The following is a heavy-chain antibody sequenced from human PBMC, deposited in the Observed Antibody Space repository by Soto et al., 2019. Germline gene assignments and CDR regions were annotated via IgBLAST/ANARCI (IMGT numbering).Heavy chain of an antibody. CDR1: GSRFSNYV. V-gene: IGHV1-69*06. D-gene: IGHD2-2*02. J-gene: IGHJ4*02. CDR3: AREGRGKKAGYNGLVSLGY. CDR2: IIPIFNST. Sequence: SVKVSCKVSGSRFSNYVISWVRQAPGHGLEWLGRIIPIFNSTKYAQSFQGRVTITADKSTSTASLELSSLRSDDTAVYYCAREGRGKKAGYNGLVSLGYWGQGTLVT.